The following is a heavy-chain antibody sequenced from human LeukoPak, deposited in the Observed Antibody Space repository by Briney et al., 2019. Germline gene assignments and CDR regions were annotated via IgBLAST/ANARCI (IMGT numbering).Heavy chain of an antibody. Sequence: GGSLRLSCAASGFTFSSYSMNWVRQAPGKGLEWVSYISSSSTIYYADSVTGRFTISRDTAKNSLYLQMNSLRAEDTAVYYCARVGEGATGGYYSSGRDVWGQGTTVPGSS. J-gene: IGHJ6*02. D-gene: IGHD1-26*01. CDR3: ARVGEGATGGYYSSGRDV. CDR2: ISSSSTI. V-gene: IGHV3-48*01. CDR1: GFTFSSYS.